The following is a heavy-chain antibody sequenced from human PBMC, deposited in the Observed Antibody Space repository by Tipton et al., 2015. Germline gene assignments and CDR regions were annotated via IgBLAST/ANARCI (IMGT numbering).Heavy chain of an antibody. CDR1: GGSITSDY. Sequence: TLSLTCNVSGGSITSDYWRWIRQPPGKGLEWIGYTYYSGRTNYNPSIKGRVTISVDTSKKQFSLKLTYETAADTAVYYCARGTVLGRVPWGWFDPWGQGTLVTVSS. CDR3: ARGTVLGRVPWGWFDP. D-gene: IGHD7-27*01. CDR2: TYYSGRT. J-gene: IGHJ5*02. V-gene: IGHV4-59*01.